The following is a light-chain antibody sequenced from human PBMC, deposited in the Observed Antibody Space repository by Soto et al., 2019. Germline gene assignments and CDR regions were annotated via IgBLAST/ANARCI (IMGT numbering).Light chain of an antibody. J-gene: IGKJ1*01. Sequence: DIQMTQSPSTLSASVGDRVTITCRASQSISSWLAWYQQKPGKAPKLLIYKASSLESGVPSRFSGSGSGTEFTLTISSLQPDDFATYYCQKYNSAPPTFGQGTKV. CDR3: QKYNSAPPT. V-gene: IGKV1-5*03. CDR1: QSISSW. CDR2: KAS.